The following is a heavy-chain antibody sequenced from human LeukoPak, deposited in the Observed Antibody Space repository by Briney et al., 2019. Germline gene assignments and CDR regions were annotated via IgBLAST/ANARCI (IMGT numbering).Heavy chain of an antibody. CDR1: GGSFSGYY. V-gene: IGHV4-34*01. D-gene: IGHD2-21*02. Sequence: SETLSLTCAVYGGSFSGYYWSWIRQPPGKGLEWIGEINHSGSTNYNPSLKSRVTISVDTSKNQFSLKLSSVTAADTAVYYCARRTRYCGGDCYGFDYWGQGTLVTVSS. J-gene: IGHJ4*02. CDR3: ARRTRYCGGDCYGFDY. CDR2: INHSGST.